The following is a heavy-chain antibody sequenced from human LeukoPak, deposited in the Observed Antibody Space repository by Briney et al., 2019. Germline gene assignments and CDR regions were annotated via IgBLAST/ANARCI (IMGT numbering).Heavy chain of an antibody. CDR2: ISFGGSP. CDR1: GGSIINSY. V-gene: IGHV4-59*12. J-gene: IGHJ3*02. D-gene: IGHD6-19*01. CDR3: ARDQYSSGWYDHDAFDI. Sequence: PSETLSLTCTVSGGSIINSYWSWIRQPPGKGLEWIGYISFGGSPNYSPSLKSRVTMSVDTSENQFSLKLSSVTAADTAVYYCARDQYSSGWYDHDAFDIWGQGTMVTVSS.